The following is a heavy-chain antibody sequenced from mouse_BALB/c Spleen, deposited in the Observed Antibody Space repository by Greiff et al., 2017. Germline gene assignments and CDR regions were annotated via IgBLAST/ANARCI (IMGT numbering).Heavy chain of an antibody. CDR3: ARHYGYPYYYAMDY. J-gene: IGHJ4*01. V-gene: IGHV1-18*01. CDR1: GYTFTDYN. Sequence: VQLKESGPELVKPGASVKIPCKASGYTFTDYNMDWVKQSHGKSLEWIGDINPNNGGTIYNQKFKGKATLTVDKSSSTAYMELRSLTSEDTAVYYCARHYGYPYYYAMDYWGQGTSVTVSS. D-gene: IGHD1-2*01. CDR2: INPNNGGT.